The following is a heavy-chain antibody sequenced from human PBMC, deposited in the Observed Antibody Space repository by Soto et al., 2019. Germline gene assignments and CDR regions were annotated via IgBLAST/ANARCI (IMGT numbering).Heavy chain of an antibody. CDR1: GFTFSSYA. D-gene: IGHD2-15*01. V-gene: IGHV3-23*01. Sequence: GGSLRLSCAASGFTFSSYAMSWVRQAPGKGLEWVSAISGSGGSTYYADSVKGRFTISRDNSKNTLYLQMNSLRAEDTAVYYCAKDRGWAGYCSGGSCYDAFDIWSQGTMGTVS. CDR3: AKDRGWAGYCSGGSCYDAFDI. J-gene: IGHJ3*02. CDR2: ISGSGGST.